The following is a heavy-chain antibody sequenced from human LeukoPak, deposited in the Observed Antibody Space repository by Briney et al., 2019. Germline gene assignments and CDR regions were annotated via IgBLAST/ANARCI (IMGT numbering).Heavy chain of an antibody. J-gene: IGHJ4*02. CDR1: GFTFSSYS. CDR2: ISSSSSYI. Sequence: PGGSLRLSCAASGFTFSSYSMNWVRQAPGKGLERVSSISSSSSYICYADSVKGRFTISRDNAKNSLYLQMNSLRAEDTAVYYCARARLHSSGYFLYYFDYWGQGTLVTVSS. D-gene: IGHD3-22*01. CDR3: ARARLHSSGYFLYYFDY. V-gene: IGHV3-21*01.